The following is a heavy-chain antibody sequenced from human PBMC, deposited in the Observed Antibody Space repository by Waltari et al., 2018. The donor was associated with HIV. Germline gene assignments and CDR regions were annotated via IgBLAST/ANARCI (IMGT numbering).Heavy chain of an antibody. V-gene: IGHV4-38-2*02. CDR1: GYSISSGYY. D-gene: IGHD3-16*02. J-gene: IGHJ4*02. CDR3: ARDGALIGGVIVRPFDY. Sequence: QVQLQESGPGLVKPSETLSLTCAVSGYSISSGYYWGCIRQPPGKGLEWIGSIYHSGSTYYNPSLKSRVTISVDTSKNQFSLKLSSVTAADTAVYYCARDGALIGGVIVRPFDYWGQGTLVTVSS. CDR2: IYHSGST.